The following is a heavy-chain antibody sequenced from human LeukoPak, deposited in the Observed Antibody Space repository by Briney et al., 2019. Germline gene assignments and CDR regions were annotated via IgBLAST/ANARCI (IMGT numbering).Heavy chain of an antibody. Sequence: PGGSLRLSCAASGCTFSGYAMSWVRQAPGKGLGWVSAISGSGGSRYYADSVKGRFTISRDNSKNTLYLQMNSLRAEDTAVYYCARVYYYDSSGYFGYWGQGTLVTVSS. CDR1: GCTFSGYA. D-gene: IGHD3-22*01. CDR3: ARVYYYDSSGYFGY. J-gene: IGHJ4*02. V-gene: IGHV3-23*01. CDR2: ISGSGGSR.